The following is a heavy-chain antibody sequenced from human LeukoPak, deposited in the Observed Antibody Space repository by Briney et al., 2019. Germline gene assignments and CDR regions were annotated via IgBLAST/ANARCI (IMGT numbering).Heavy chain of an antibody. D-gene: IGHD3-10*01. J-gene: IGHJ6*04. CDR2: VGAGGGST. Sequence: PGGSLRLSCAVSGFTFRNYAMNWVRQAPGKGLEWVSAVGAGGGSTYYADSVKGRFTISRDNSKNTLSLEMNSLRADDTAVYYCAKVTGQYGSGYGIDVSGKGREVTVSS. CDR3: AKVTGQYGSGYGIDV. CDR1: GFTFRNYA. V-gene: IGHV3-23*01.